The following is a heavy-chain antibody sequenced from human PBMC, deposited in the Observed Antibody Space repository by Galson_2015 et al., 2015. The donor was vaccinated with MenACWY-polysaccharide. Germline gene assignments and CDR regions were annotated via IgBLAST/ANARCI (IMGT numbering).Heavy chain of an antibody. V-gene: IGHV3-66*01. D-gene: IGHD6-19*01. CDR3: ARLAVDNYFDY. CDR2: IYSGGST. CDR1: AFTVSSNH. Sequence: SLRLSCAASAFTVSSNHMSWVRQAPGKGLEWVSVIYSGGSTYYADSVKGRFTISRDNSKNTLYLQMNSLRAEDTALYYCARLAVDNYFDYWGQGTLGAVSS. J-gene: IGHJ4*02.